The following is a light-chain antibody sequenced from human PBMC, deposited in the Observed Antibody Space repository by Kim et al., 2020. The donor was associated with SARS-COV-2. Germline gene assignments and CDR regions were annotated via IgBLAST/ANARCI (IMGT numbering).Light chain of an antibody. J-gene: IGLJ3*02. CDR2: RDS. V-gene: IGLV3-9*01. CDR1: DIGSKN. Sequence: VALGQEARITCGGNDIGSKNVHWYQQKPGQAPVLVIYRDSNRPSGIPERFSGSNSGNTATLTISRAQAGDEADYYCQVWDSSTEVFGGRTQLTVL. CDR3: QVWDSSTEV.